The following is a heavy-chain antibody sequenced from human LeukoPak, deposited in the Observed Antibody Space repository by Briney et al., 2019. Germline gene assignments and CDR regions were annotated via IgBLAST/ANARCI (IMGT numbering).Heavy chain of an antibody. CDR2: IYTSENT. J-gene: IGHJ4*02. V-gene: IGHV4-61*02. Sequence: SETLSLTCTVSGGSITSGGYYWSWIRQPAGKGLEWIGRIYTSENTNYNPSLKSRVTISLDTSKNQFSLKLSSVTAADTAVYYCARGYSNFALDYWGQGTLVTVSS. CDR1: GGSITSGGYY. CDR3: ARGYSNFALDY. D-gene: IGHD4-11*01.